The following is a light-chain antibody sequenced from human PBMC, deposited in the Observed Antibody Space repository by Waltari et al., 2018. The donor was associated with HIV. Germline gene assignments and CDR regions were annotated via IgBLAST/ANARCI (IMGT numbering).Light chain of an antibody. Sequence: DIQMTPSPSTLPASVGDRVTITCRASESISSWLAWYQQKPGKAPKLLIYKASSLESGVPSRFSGSASGTEFSLTISSLQPDDFATYYCQQYHTNPYTFGQGTKMEI. CDR1: ESISSW. J-gene: IGKJ2*01. CDR3: QQYHTNPYT. CDR2: KAS. V-gene: IGKV1-5*03.